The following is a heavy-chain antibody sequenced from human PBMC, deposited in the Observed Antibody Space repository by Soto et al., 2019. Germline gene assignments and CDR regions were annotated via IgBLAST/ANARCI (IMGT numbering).Heavy chain of an antibody. J-gene: IGHJ4*02. CDR3: ARGGYDAVALDY. CDR2: IYYSGST. CDR1: GGSISSGGYY. Sequence: SETLSLTCTVSGGSISSGGYYWSWIRQHPGKGLEWIGYIYYSGSTYYNPSLKSRVTISVDTSKNQFSLKLSSVTAADTAVYYCARGGYDAVALDYWGQGTLVTVSS. V-gene: IGHV4-31*03. D-gene: IGHD5-12*01.